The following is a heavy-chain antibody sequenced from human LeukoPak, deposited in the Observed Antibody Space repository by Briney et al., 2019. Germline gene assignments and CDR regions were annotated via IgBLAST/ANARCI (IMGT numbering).Heavy chain of an antibody. D-gene: IGHD6-6*01. Sequence: PGGSLRLSCAASGFTFSSYGMHWVRQAPGKGLEWVAVIWYDGSNKYYADSVKGRFTISRDNSKNTLYLQMNSLRAEDTAVYYCAGLEYSSSGYFDYWGQGTLVTVSS. CDR1: GFTFSSYG. J-gene: IGHJ4*02. V-gene: IGHV3-33*01. CDR2: IWYDGSNK. CDR3: AGLEYSSSGYFDY.